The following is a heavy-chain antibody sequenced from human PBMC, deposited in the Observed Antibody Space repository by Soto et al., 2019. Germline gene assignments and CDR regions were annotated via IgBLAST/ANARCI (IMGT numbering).Heavy chain of an antibody. D-gene: IGHD6-19*01. V-gene: IGHV4-31*03. CDR2: IYYSGST. Sequence: SETLSLTCTVSGGSISSGGYYWSWIRQHPGKGLEWIGYIYYSGSTYYNPSLKSRVTISVDTSKNQFSLKLSSVTAADTAVYYCAREENPRFSGWPTKAFDYWGQGTLVTVSS. J-gene: IGHJ4*02. CDR1: GGSISSGGYY. CDR3: AREENPRFSGWPTKAFDY.